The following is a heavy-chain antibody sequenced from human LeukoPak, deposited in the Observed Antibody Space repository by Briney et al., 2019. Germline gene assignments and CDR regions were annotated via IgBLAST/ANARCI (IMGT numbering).Heavy chain of an antibody. V-gene: IGHV4-34*01. CDR2: INHSGST. J-gene: IGHJ4*02. D-gene: IGHD2-2*01. CDR1: GGSFSGYY. Sequence: PSETLSLTCAVYGGSFSGYYWSWIRQPPGKGLEWIGEINHSGSTNYNPSLKSRVTISVDTSKNQFSLKLSSVTAADTAVYYCARGRGVAVPAADDYWGQGTLVTVSS. CDR3: ARGRGVAVPAADDY.